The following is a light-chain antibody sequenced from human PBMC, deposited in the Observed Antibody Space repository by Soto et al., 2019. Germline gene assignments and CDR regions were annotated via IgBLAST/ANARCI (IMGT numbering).Light chain of an antibody. CDR1: SSNIGAGFD. V-gene: IGLV1-40*01. CDR2: GNN. CDR3: QSYDSKLRGVV. J-gene: IGLJ2*01. Sequence: QAVVTQPPSVSAAPGQRVTISCTGSSSNIGAGFDVHWYQQFPGTAPKLLIFGNNNRPSGVPDRFSGSKSGTSASLAIAGLQAEDEADYYCQSYDSKLRGVVFGGGTKVTVL.